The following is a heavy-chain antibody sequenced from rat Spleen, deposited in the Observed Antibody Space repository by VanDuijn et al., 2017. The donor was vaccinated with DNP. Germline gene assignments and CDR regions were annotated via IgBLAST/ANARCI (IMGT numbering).Heavy chain of an antibody. J-gene: IGHJ2*01. CDR3: ASWAPIAPLSTSNY. V-gene: IGHV5-58*01. CDR1: GFTFSSYW. D-gene: IGHD1-2*01. Sequence: EVKLVKSGGGLVQPGRSLKLSCVASGFTFSSYWMFWIRQAPGKGLEWVASINTDGGSTYYPDSVKGRFTISRDNAENTVYLQMSSLRSEDTATYYCASWAPIAPLSTSNYWGQGVMVTVSS. CDR2: INTDGGST.